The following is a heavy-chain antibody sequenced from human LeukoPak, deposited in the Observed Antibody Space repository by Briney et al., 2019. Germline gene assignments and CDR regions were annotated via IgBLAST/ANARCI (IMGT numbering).Heavy chain of an antibody. D-gene: IGHD2-2*01. CDR2: ISWDSGSI. V-gene: IGHV3-9*01. Sequence: GRSLRLSCAASGFTFEDYAMHWGRQAPGKGREWVAGISWDSGSIGYADSVKGRFTISRDNAQNSLYLQMNSLRAEDTALYYCAKDSCSSTSCYLDYWRQGTLVTVSS. CDR3: AKDSCSSTSCYLDY. CDR1: GFTFEDYA. J-gene: IGHJ4*02.